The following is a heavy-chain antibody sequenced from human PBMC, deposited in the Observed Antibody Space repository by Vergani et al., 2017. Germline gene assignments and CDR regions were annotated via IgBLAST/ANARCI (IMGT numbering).Heavy chain of an antibody. D-gene: IGHD1-26*01. CDR1: GASINNDFYY. CDR2: IYVSGIT. Sequence: QVQLQESGPGLVKPSQTLSLTCTVSGASINNDFYYWHWIRQPAGKGLEWIGRIYVSGITDYNSSLQSRVSMSVDTSKNQFSLTLTSVTAADTAVYYCARVVASGETYFDFWGQGTLVTVSS. V-gene: IGHV4-61*02. CDR3: ARVVASGETYFDF. J-gene: IGHJ4*02.